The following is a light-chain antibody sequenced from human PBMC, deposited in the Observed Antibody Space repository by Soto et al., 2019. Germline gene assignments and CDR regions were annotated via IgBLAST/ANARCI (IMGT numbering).Light chain of an antibody. V-gene: IGKV3-15*01. J-gene: IGKJ2*01. CDR1: QSVSSN. Sequence: EIVMTQSPATLSVSPGERATLSCRASQSVSSNLAWYQQKPGDAPRLLIYGASTRATGIPARFSGRGSGTEFTLTISSLQSEDFAVYSYQQYNNWPPYTFGQVTKREIK. CDR2: GAS. CDR3: QQYNNWPPYT.